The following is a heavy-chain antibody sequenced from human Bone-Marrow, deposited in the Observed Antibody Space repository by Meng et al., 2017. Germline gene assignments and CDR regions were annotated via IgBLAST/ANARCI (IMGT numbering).Heavy chain of an antibody. J-gene: IGHJ5*02. CDR3: ARQGFLEWLLYRGNWFDP. Sequence: QLQLQESGPGLVKPSETLSLTCTVPAVSISSSSYYWGWICQPPGKGLEWIGSIYYSGSTYYNPSLKSRVTISVDTSKNQFSLKLSSVTAADTAVYYCARQGFLEWLLYRGNWFDPWGQGTLVTVSS. CDR2: IYYSGST. V-gene: IGHV4-39*01. D-gene: IGHD3-3*01. CDR1: AVSISSSSYY.